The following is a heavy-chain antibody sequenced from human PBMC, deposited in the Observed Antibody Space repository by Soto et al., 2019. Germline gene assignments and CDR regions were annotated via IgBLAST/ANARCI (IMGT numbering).Heavy chain of an antibody. CDR2: INPNSGGT. CDR3: ARGSDILTGKSYYYYGMDV. Sequence: ASVKVSCKASGYTFTGYYMHWVRQAPGQGLEWMGWINPNSGGTNYAQKFQGRVTMTRDTSINTAYMELSRLRSDDTAVHYCARGSDILTGKSYYYYGMDVWGQGTTVTVSS. J-gene: IGHJ6*02. V-gene: IGHV1-2*02. D-gene: IGHD3-9*01. CDR1: GYTFTGYY.